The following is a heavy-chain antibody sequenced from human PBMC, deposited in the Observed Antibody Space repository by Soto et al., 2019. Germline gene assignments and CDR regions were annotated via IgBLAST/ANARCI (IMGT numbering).Heavy chain of an antibody. CDR3: TRYGDRETYNFDY. D-gene: IGHD4-17*01. J-gene: IGHJ4*02. CDR1: GGSISSYY. V-gene: IGHV4-59*01. Sequence: QVRLQESGPGLVKPSETLSLTCTVSGGSISSYYWSWIRQPPGKGLEWIGYIYYSGSTNYNPSLKSRVTMSVATSKNQFSLKLSSVTAADTAVYYCTRYGDRETYNFDYWGQGALVTVSS. CDR2: IYYSGST.